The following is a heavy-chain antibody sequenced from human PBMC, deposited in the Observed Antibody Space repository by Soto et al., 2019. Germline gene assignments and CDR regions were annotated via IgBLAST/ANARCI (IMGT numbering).Heavy chain of an antibody. D-gene: IGHD3-16*01. J-gene: IGHJ4*02. CDR2: IDPSDSYT. Sequence: PXESLKISFKCSGYSFTSYWISWVRQMPGKGLEWMGRIDPSDSYTNYSPSFQGHVTISADKSISTAYLQWSSLKASDTAMYYCARVRAQYEHPDYWGQGTLVTVSS. CDR3: ARVRAQYEHPDY. CDR1: GYSFTSYW. V-gene: IGHV5-10-1*01.